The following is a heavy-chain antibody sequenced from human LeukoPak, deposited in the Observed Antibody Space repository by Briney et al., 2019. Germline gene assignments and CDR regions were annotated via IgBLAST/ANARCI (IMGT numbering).Heavy chain of an antibody. CDR2: ISWNSGSI. CDR1: GFTFDDYA. CDR3: ARDRGAVTGTEYFQQ. D-gene: IGHD6-19*01. V-gene: IGHV3-9*01. J-gene: IGHJ1*01. Sequence: GRSLRLSCAASGFTFDDYAMHWVRQAPGKGLEWVSGISWNSGSIGYADSVKGRFTISRDNAKGSLYLQMNSLRAEDTAVYYCARDRGAVTGTEYFQQWGQGTQVTVSS.